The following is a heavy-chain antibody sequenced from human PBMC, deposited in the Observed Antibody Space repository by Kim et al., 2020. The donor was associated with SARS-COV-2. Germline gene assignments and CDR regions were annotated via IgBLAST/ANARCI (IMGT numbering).Heavy chain of an antibody. CDR2: T. J-gene: IGHJ3*02. CDR3: ARESYGSDLDI. D-gene: IGHD3-10*01. V-gene: IGHV4-59*01. Sequence: THYHPSLMSRVTISVDTTKTQISLKLSCVTAADTAVYYCARESYGSDLDIWGQGTMVTVSS.